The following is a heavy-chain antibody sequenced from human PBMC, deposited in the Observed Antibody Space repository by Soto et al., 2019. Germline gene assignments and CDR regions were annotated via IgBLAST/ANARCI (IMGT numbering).Heavy chain of an antibody. CDR1: GYTFTSYG. CDR3: ARGGYFDSSNYLAY. CDR2: INPGNGNT. Sequence: ASVKVSCKASGYTFTSYGINWVRRAPGRGLEWMGWINPGNGNTKYSQQFQGRVIIDRDTSASTAYMELSSLRPEDTAVYYCARGGYFDSSNYLAYWGLGTLVTVSS. J-gene: IGHJ4*02. V-gene: IGHV1-3*01. D-gene: IGHD3-22*01.